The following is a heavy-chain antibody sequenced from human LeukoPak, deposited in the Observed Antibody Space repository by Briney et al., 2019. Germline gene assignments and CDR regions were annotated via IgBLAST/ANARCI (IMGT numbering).Heavy chain of an antibody. D-gene: IGHD3-16*01. CDR3: VRDLYSYGWTDY. CDR1: GFTFRSYW. Sequence: GGSLRLSCAASGFTFRSYWIHWVRQGPGKGLVWVSRISSDGSRINYADSVKGRFTISRDNAKNTVYLQMNSLRAEDTAVYYCVRDLYSYGWTDYWGQGTLVTVSS. J-gene: IGHJ4*02. CDR2: ISSDGSRI. V-gene: IGHV3-74*01.